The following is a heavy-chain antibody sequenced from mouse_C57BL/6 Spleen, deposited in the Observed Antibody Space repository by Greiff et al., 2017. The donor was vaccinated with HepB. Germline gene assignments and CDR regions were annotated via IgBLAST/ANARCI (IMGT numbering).Heavy chain of an antibody. Sequence: EVKLVESGGGLVKPGGSLKLSCAASGFTFSDYGMHWVRQAPEKGLEWVAYISSGSSTIYSADTVKGRFTISRDNAKNTLFLQMTSLRSEDTAMYYRARPRSYDGSVMDYWGQGTSVTVSS. CDR2: ISSGSSTI. D-gene: IGHD2-3*01. CDR1: GFTFSDYG. V-gene: IGHV5-17*01. CDR3: ARPRSYDGSVMDY. J-gene: IGHJ4*01.